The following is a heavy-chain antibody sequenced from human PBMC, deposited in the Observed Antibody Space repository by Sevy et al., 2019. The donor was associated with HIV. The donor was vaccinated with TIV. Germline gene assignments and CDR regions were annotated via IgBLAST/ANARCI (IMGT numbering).Heavy chain of an antibody. Sequence: GGSLRLSCAASGFTFNNYDMYWVRQVTGKGLEWVSPIGIAGDSFYPGSVEGRFTISRDNANNSLYLQMNSLRAGDTAIYYCAKAQVSGGVRGHRYGMDVWGQGTTVTVSS. CDR1: GFTFNNYD. J-gene: IGHJ6*02. V-gene: IGHV3-13*01. D-gene: IGHD1-1*01. CDR2: IGIAGDS. CDR3: AKAQVSGGVRGHRYGMDV.